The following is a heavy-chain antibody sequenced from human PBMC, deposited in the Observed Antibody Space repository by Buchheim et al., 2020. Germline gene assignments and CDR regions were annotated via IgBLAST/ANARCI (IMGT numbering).Heavy chain of an antibody. CDR2: ISYDGNNK. Sequence: QVQLVDSGGGVVQPGRSLRLSCAVSGFTFRTYGMYWVRQAPGKGLEWLAVISYDGNNKYYADSVKGRFTISRDNSKNTLYLQIHSLRADDTAVYYCAKDWANSGMDVWGQGTT. CDR3: AKDWANSGMDV. J-gene: IGHJ6*02. D-gene: IGHD3-16*01. CDR1: GFTFRTYG. V-gene: IGHV3-30*18.